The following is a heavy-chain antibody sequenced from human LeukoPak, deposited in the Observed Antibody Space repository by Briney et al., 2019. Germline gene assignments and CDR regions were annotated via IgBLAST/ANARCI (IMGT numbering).Heavy chain of an antibody. D-gene: IGHD6-19*01. Sequence: GRSLRLSCAPSGFTFSSYGMHWVRQAQGKRLEGIAVIWYDGSNKYYADSVKGRFTISRDNSKNTLYLQMNSLRAEDTAVYYCARDRRSSGWYDWYYFDYWGQGTLVTVSS. CDR1: GFTFSSYG. CDR2: IWYDGSNK. V-gene: IGHV3-33*01. J-gene: IGHJ4*02. CDR3: ARDRRSSGWYDWYYFDY.